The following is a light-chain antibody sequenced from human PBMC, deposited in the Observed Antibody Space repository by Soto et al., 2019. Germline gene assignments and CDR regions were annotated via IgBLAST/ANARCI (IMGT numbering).Light chain of an antibody. J-gene: IGLJ1*01. CDR1: SSDVGSYNL. V-gene: IGLV2-23*02. CDR2: EVS. Sequence: ALTQPASVSGSPGQSITISCTGTSSDVGSYNLVSWYQQHPGKAPKLMIYEVSKRPSGVSNRFSGSKSGNTASLTISGLQAEDEADYYCCSFAGSSTYVFGTGTKVTVL. CDR3: CSFAGSSTYV.